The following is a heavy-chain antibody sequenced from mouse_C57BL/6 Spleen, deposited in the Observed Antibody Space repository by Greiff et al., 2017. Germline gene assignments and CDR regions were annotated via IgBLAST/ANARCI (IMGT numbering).Heavy chain of an antibody. J-gene: IGHJ1*03. CDR3: ARIDGYYWYFDV. D-gene: IGHD2-3*01. CDR1: GFSLTSYG. CDR2: IWSGGST. Sequence: QVQLQQSGPGLVQPSQSLSITCTVSGFSLTSYGVHWVRQSPGKGLEWLGVIWSGGSTDYNAAFISRLSISKDNSKSQVFFKMNSLQADDTAIYCCARIDGYYWYFDVWGTGTTVTVSS. V-gene: IGHV2-2*01.